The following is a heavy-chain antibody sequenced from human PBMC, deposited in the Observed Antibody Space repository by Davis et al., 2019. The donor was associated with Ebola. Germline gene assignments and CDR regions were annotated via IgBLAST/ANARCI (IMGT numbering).Heavy chain of an antibody. V-gene: IGHV1-69*04. CDR1: GGTFSSYA. CDR3: ATGSSGWWDFDY. CDR2: IIPILGIA. Sequence: SVKVSCKASGGTFSSYAISWVRQAPGQGLEWMGRIIPILGIAIYAQKFQGGVTMTEDTSTDTAYMELSSLRSEDTAVYYCATGSSGWWDFDYWGQGTLVTVSS. D-gene: IGHD6-19*01. J-gene: IGHJ4*02.